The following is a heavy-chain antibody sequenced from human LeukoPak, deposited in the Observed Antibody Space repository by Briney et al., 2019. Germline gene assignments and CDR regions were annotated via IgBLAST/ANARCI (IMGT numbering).Heavy chain of an antibody. D-gene: IGHD3-9*01. CDR1: GFTFSDYY. CDR3: ARAHFKKTGRYYDILTAHPIDY. Sequence: GGSLRLSCAASGFTFSDYYMSWIRQAPGKGLEWVSSISSSSSYIYYADSVKGRFTISRDNAKNSLYLQMNSLRAEDTAVYYCARAHFKKTGRYYDILTAHPIDYWGQGTLVTVSS. V-gene: IGHV3-11*06. CDR2: ISSSSSYI. J-gene: IGHJ4*02.